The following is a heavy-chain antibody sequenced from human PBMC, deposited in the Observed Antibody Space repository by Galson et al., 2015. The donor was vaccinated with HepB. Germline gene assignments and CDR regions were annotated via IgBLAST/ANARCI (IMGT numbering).Heavy chain of an antibody. CDR3: ASQFYGDYVDY. Sequence: LTCAVSGGSISSGGYSWSWIRQPPGKGLEWIGYIYHSGSTYYNPSLKSRVTISVDRSKNQFSLKLSSVTAADTAVYYCASQFYGDYVDYWGQGTLVTVSS. V-gene: IGHV4-30-2*01. D-gene: IGHD4-17*01. CDR2: IYHSGST. CDR1: GGSISSGGYS. J-gene: IGHJ4*02.